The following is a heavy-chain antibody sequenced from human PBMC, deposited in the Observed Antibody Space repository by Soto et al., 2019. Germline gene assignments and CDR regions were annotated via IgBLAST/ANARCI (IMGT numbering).Heavy chain of an antibody. J-gene: IGHJ3*02. CDR1: GYTFTSYY. CDR3: ARVDYCSGGSCHAFDI. CDR2: INPSGGST. Sequence: ASVKVSCKASGYTFTSYYMHWVRQAPGQGLEWMGIINPSGGSTSYAQKFQGRVTMTRDTPTSTVYMELSSLRSEDTAVYYCARVDYCSGGSCHAFDIWGQGTMVTVSS. D-gene: IGHD2-15*01. V-gene: IGHV1-46*01.